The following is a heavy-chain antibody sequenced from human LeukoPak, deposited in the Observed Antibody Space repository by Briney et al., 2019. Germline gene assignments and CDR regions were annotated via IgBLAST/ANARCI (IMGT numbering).Heavy chain of an antibody. Sequence: SQTLSLTCTVSGGTISSGGYYWSWIRQHPGKGLEWIGYIYYSGSTYYNPSLKSRVTISVDTSKNQFSLKLSSVTAADTAVYYCARVLAGYFDYWGQGTLVTVSS. CDR1: GGTISSGGYY. V-gene: IGHV4-31*03. CDR3: ARVLAGYFDY. CDR2: IYYSGST. D-gene: IGHD6-19*01. J-gene: IGHJ4*02.